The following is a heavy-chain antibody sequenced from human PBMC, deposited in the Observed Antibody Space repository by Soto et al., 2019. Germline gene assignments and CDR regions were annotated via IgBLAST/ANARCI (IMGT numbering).Heavy chain of an antibody. D-gene: IGHD2-15*01. CDR1: GGTFSSYA. V-gene: IGHV1-2*02. Sequence: ASVKVSCKASGGTFSSYAISWVRQAPGQGLEWMGWINPNSGGTNYAQKFQGRVTMTRDTSISTAYMELSRLRSDDTAVYYCARGPAIYCSGGSCYPIDYWGQGTLVTVSS. CDR2: INPNSGGT. CDR3: ARGPAIYCSGGSCYPIDY. J-gene: IGHJ4*02.